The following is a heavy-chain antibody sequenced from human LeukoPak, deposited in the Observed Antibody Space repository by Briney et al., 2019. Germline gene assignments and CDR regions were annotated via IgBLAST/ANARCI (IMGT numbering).Heavy chain of an antibody. CDR2: IYSGGDT. CDR3: AKDFWGGAGNDAFDI. D-gene: IGHD3-3*01. Sequence: GGSLRLSCAASGFVVRNNHMGWVRQAPGKGLEWVSLIYSGGDTSYTDSVKGRFTISRDNSKSTLYLQMNSLRAEDTAVYYCAKDFWGGAGNDAFDIWGQGTMVTVSS. V-gene: IGHV3-66*02. CDR1: GFVVRNNH. J-gene: IGHJ3*02.